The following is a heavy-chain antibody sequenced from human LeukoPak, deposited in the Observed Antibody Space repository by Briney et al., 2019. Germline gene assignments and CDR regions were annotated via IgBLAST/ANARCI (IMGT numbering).Heavy chain of an antibody. V-gene: IGHV3-48*01. J-gene: IGHJ3*02. CDR1: GFKFSSYG. CDR2: ISSSLVTI. D-gene: IGHD6-13*01. Sequence: QSGRSLRLSCAVSGFKFSSYGMNWVREAPGEGLERVSYISSSLVTIYYSDSVKGRFTISRDKAKNSLYLQMNSLRAEDTAVYYCARTLIYNIAAAGKSFDDAFDIWGQGTMVTVSS. CDR3: ARTLIYNIAAAGKSFDDAFDI.